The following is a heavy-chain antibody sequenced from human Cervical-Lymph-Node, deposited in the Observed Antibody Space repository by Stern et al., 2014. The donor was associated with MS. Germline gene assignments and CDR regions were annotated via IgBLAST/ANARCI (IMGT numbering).Heavy chain of an antibody. CDR1: GGSITSSHW. Sequence: QVQLQESGPGLVKPSGTLSLTCAVSGGSITSSHWWSWVRQPPGKGLEWIGEVFLSGSTNYNSSLKSRVSVSLDKSKKQSSLSLKSVTAADTAVYYCARRASGYYFDSWGQGTLVTVSS. V-gene: IGHV4-4*02. CDR2: VFLSGST. D-gene: IGHD3-10*01. CDR3: ARRASGYYFDS. J-gene: IGHJ4*02.